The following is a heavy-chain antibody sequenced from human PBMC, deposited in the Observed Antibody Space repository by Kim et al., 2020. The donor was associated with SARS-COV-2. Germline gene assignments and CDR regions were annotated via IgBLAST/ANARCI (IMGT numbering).Heavy chain of an antibody. Sequence: ASVKVSCKASGYTFTSYGISWVRQAPGQGLEWMGWISAYNGNTDYAQRHQGRVTMTTDTSTSTAYMGLRSLRSDDTAVYYCARFVRGVIPYYYYGMDVWGQGTTVTVSS. V-gene: IGHV1-18*04. CDR1: GYTFTSYG. CDR2: ISAYNGNT. J-gene: IGHJ6*02. CDR3: ARFVRGVIPYYYYGMDV. D-gene: IGHD3-10*02.